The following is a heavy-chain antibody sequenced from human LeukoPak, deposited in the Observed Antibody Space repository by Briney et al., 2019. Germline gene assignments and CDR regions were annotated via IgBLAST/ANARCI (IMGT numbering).Heavy chain of an antibody. Sequence: SVKVSCKASGGTFSSYAISWVRQAPGQGLEWMGRIIPIFGTANYARKFQGRVTITTDESTSTAYMELSSLRSEDTAVYYCARDGAAMSSDYWGQGTLVTVSS. D-gene: IGHD5-18*01. J-gene: IGHJ4*02. V-gene: IGHV1-69*05. CDR2: IIPIFGTA. CDR1: GGTFSSYA. CDR3: ARDGAAMSSDY.